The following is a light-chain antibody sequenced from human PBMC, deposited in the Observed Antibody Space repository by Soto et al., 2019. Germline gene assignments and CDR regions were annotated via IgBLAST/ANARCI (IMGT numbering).Light chain of an antibody. CDR2: DAS. J-gene: IGKJ1*01. CDR1: QSVSSY. Sequence: EIVLTQSPATLSLSPGERATLSCRASQSVSSYLAWYQQKPGQAPRLLIYDASNRATGIPARFSGSGSRTDFNLTISRLEPEDFAVYFCQQYRTFGQGTKVDIK. V-gene: IGKV3-11*01. CDR3: QQYRT.